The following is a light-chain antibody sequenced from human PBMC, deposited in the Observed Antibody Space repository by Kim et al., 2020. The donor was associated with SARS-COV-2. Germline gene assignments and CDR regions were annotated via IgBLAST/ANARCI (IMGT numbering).Light chain of an antibody. J-gene: IGKJ2*01. CDR3: QQRSTWPSYT. Sequence: EIVLTQSPATLSLSPGERATLSCRASQSVSSYLAWYQQKPGQAPRLLIYDASNRATGIPARFSGSGSGTDFTLTISSLEPEDFAVYYCQQRSTWPSYTFGQGTKLEI. V-gene: IGKV3-11*01. CDR1: QSVSSY. CDR2: DAS.